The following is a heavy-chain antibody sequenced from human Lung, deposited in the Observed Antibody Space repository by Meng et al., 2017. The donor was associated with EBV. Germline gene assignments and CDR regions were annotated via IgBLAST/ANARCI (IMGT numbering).Heavy chain of an antibody. CDR1: GSPFTSYA. D-gene: IGHD5-24*01. J-gene: IGHJ4*02. Sequence: QLVQSGFEFRPSGASVKVSCRPSGSPFTSYAINWVRKAPGQGPDWMGWIDPNTGNPTYDQGFTGRFVFSLDTSVSTAYLQINSLRADDTAVYYCARDSPLDGYSLLDYWGQGTLVTVSS. V-gene: IGHV7-4-1*02. CDR3: ARDSPLDGYSLLDY. CDR2: IDPNTGNP.